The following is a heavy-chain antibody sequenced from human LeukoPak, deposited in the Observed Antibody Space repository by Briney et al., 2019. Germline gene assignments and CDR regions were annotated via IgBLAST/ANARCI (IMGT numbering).Heavy chain of an antibody. D-gene: IGHD4-17*01. CDR3: ARADSWYGDYRSYFDY. CDR1: GFTFSSYS. Sequence: GGSLRLSCPASGFTFSSYSMNWVRQAPGKGLEWVSSISSTISYIYYADSVKVRFTISRDNAKNSVYLQMNSVRAEDTAVYNCARADSWYGDYRSYFDYWGQGTLVTVSS. V-gene: IGHV3-21*01. CDR2: ISSTISYI. J-gene: IGHJ4*02.